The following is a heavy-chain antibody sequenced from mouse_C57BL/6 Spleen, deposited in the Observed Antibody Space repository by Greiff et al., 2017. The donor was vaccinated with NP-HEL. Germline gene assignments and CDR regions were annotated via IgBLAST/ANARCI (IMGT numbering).Heavy chain of an antibody. CDR2: INPNNGGT. CDR3: ASRSTGAMDY. CDR1: GYTFTDYY. J-gene: IGHJ4*01. Sequence: VQLQQSGPELVKPGASVKISCKASGYTFTDYYMNWVKQSHGKSLEWIGDINPNNGGTSYNQKFKGKATLTVDKSSSTAYMELRSLTSEDSAVYYCASRSTGAMDYWGQGTSVTVSS. V-gene: IGHV1-26*01.